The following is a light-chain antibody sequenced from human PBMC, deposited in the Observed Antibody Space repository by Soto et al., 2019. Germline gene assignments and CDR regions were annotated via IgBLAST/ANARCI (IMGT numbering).Light chain of an antibody. CDR1: QSVRSN. CDR2: GAS. J-gene: IGKJ2*01. CDR3: QQYHNWPPYT. V-gene: IGKV3-15*01. Sequence: EIVMTQSPATLSVSPGERATLSCRASQSVRSNLAWYQQKPGQAPRLLIYGASTRATGIPARFSGSGSGTEFTLTISSLQSEDFALYYCQQYHNWPPYTFGQGTKLETK.